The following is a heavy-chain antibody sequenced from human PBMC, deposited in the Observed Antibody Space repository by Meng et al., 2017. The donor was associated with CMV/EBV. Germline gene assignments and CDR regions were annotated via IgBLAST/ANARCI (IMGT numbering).Heavy chain of an antibody. Sequence: SETLSLTCAVYGGSFSGYYWSWIRQPPGKGLEWIGEINHSGSTNYNPSLKSRVTLSVDTSKNQFSLKLSSVTAADTAVYYCARDGVGATTGFDYWGQGTLVTVSS. D-gene: IGHD1-26*01. CDR1: GGSFSGYY. V-gene: IGHV4-34*01. J-gene: IGHJ4*02. CDR2: INHSGST. CDR3: ARDGVGATTGFDY.